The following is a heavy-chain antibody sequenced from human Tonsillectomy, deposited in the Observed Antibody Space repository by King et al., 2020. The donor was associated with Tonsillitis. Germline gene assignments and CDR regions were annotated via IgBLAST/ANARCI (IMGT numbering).Heavy chain of an antibody. CDR3: ARRQGGATNYYFDF. D-gene: IGHD1-1*01. CDR1: GYSFTNYW. J-gene: IGHJ4*02. V-gene: IGHV5-51*01. Sequence: VQLVESGVEVKKPGESLKISCKGSGYSFTNYWIGWVRQMPGKGLELIGFIYRGDSYNSYSPSFQGQVTISVEKSISTAYLQWGSLKASDTAKYYCARRQGGATNYYFDFWGQGTLVTVSS. CDR2: IYRGDSYN.